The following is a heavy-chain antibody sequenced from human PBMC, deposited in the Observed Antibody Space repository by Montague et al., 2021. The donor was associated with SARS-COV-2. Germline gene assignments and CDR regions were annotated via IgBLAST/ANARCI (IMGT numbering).Heavy chain of an antibody. CDR2: IYYSGTT. D-gene: IGHD4-17*01. V-gene: IGHV4-39*01. CDR1: GGSISSTTYR. J-gene: IGHJ4*02. Sequence: SETLSLTCTVSGGSISSTTYRWGWIRQPPGKGLEWIGFIYYSGTTFYNPSLKSRISMSVDTPKNQFSLKLTSVTAADTAVYYCARHYGSSLDSWGQGILVPVSS. CDR3: ARHYGSSLDS.